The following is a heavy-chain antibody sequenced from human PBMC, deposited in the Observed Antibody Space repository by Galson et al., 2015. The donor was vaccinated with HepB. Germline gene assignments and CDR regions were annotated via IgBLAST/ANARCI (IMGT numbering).Heavy chain of an antibody. CDR1: GFTFSSYG. CDR3: ARRGFGVVTRLNDYYYYMDV. J-gene: IGHJ6*03. V-gene: IGHV3-33*01. CDR2: IWYDGSNK. D-gene: IGHD3-3*01. Sequence: SLRLSCAASGFTFSSYGMHWVRQAPGKGPEWVALIWYDGSNKYYADSVKGRFTISRDNSKNTLSLQMNSLRAEDTAVYYCARRGFGVVTRLNDYYYYMDVWGKGTTVTVSS.